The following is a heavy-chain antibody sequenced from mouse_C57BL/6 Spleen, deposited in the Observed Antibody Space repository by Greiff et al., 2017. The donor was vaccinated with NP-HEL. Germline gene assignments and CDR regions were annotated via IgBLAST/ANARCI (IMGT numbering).Heavy chain of an antibody. V-gene: IGHV5-9-1*02. CDR2: ISSGGDYI. J-gene: IGHJ2*01. D-gene: IGHD1-1*01. CDR1: GFTFSSYA. Sequence: EVQRVESGEGLVKPGGSLKLSCAASGFTFSSYAMSWVRQTPEKRLEWVAYISSGGDYIYYADTVKGRFTISRDNARNTLYLQMSSLKSEDTAMYYCTRDYYGSSFLFDYWGQGTTLTVSS. CDR3: TRDYYGSSFLFDY.